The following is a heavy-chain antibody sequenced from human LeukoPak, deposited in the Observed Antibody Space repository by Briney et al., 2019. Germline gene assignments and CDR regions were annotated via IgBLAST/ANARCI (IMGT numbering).Heavy chain of an antibody. J-gene: IGHJ4*02. Sequence: ASVKVSCKASGYTFTSYGISWVRQAPGQGLEWMGWINPNSGGTNYAQKFQGRVTMTRDTSINTAYMELRGLRSDDTAVFYCVRYSYDSNTQTGYYFDYWGQGTLVTVSS. D-gene: IGHD3-22*01. CDR2: INPNSGGT. V-gene: IGHV1-2*02. CDR3: VRYSYDSNTQTGYYFDY. CDR1: GYTFTSYG.